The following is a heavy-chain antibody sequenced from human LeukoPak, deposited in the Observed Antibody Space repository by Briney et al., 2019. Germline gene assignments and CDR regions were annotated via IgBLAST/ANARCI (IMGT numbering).Heavy chain of an antibody. D-gene: IGHD6-13*01. J-gene: IGHJ4*02. V-gene: IGHV3-7*03. CDR2: IKQDGSDK. Sequence: GGSLRLSCAASGFAFSNYWMTWVRQAPGKGLELVANIKQDGSDKYYVDSVRGRFAISRDNAKSSLFLQMNSLRAEDTAVYYCARDSGWFRFDYWGQGTLVTVSS. CDR1: GFAFSNYW. CDR3: ARDSGWFRFDY.